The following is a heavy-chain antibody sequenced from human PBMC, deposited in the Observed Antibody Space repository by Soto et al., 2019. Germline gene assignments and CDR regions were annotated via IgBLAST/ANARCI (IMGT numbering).Heavy chain of an antibody. Sequence: PGGSLRLSCAASGFTFDDYTMHWVRQAPGKGLEWVSLISWDGGSTYYADSVKGRFTISRDNSKNSLYLQMNSLRTEDTALYYCANLGGKYGMDVWGQGTTVTAP. CDR1: GFTFDDYT. CDR2: ISWDGGST. CDR3: ANLGGKYGMDV. J-gene: IGHJ6*02. V-gene: IGHV3-43*01.